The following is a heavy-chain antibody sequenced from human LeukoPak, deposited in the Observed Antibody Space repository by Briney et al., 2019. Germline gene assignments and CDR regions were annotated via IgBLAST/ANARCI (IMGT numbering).Heavy chain of an antibody. CDR2: FDPRDGET. V-gene: IGHV1-24*01. CDR1: GYTLSGLS. CDR3: TIPGPTGSSDY. J-gene: IGHJ4*02. D-gene: IGHD1-1*01. Sequence: ASVKVSCKVSGYTLSGLSMHWVRQSPEEGLEWMGSFDPRDGETVYAQKFQGRVTMTEDTSTDTGYMELRSLRSDDTAIYYCTIPGPTGSSDYWGQGTVVSVSS.